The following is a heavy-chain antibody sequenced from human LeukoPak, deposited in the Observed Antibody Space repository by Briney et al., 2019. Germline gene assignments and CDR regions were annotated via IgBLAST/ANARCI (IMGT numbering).Heavy chain of an antibody. CDR2: IYYSGST. V-gene: IGHV4-28*01. Sequence: SDTLSLTCAVSGYSISSSNWWGWIRQPPGKGLEWIGYIYYSGSTNYNPSLKSRVTISVDTSKNQFSLKLSSVTAADTAVYYCASFYGSGFSFDYWGQGTLVTVSS. CDR3: ASFYGSGFSFDY. D-gene: IGHD3-10*01. CDR1: GYSISSSNW. J-gene: IGHJ4*02.